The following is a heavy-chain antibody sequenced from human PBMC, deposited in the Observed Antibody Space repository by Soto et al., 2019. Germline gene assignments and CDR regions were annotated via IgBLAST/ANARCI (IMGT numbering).Heavy chain of an antibody. CDR1: GGSISSSSYY. Sequence: SETLSLTCTVSGGSISSSSYYWGWIRQPPGKGLEWIGSIYYSGSTYYNPSLKSRVTISVDTSKNQFSLKLSSVTAADTAVYYCARHGVMDYGDYPDWYFDLWGRGTLVTVSS. J-gene: IGHJ2*01. CDR2: IYYSGST. CDR3: ARHGVMDYGDYPDWYFDL. V-gene: IGHV4-39*01. D-gene: IGHD4-17*01.